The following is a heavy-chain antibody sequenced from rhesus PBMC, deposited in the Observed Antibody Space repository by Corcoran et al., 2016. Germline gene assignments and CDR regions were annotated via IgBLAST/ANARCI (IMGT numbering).Heavy chain of an antibody. J-gene: IGHJ4*01. V-gene: IGHV3-136*01. CDR1: GFTFSSYD. D-gene: IGHD5-24*01. CDR3: TRLYSGYSFDY. CDR2: IISTGKTI. Sequence: EVQLVESGGGLVQPGGSLRLSCAASGFTFSSYDMSWVRQAPGKGLGGDSYIISTGKTIYYADSVKGRFTISRDNAKTSLSLQMSSLRAEDTAVYYCTRLYSGYSFDYWGQGVLVTVSS.